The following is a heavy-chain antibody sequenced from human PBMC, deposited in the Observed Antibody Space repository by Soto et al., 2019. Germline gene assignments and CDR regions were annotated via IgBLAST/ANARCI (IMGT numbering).Heavy chain of an antibody. CDR1: GGSISSGGYS. D-gene: IGHD3-3*01. CDR3: ARSTIFGVVSSFYFDY. V-gene: IGHV4-30-2*01. CDR2: IYHSGST. J-gene: IGHJ4*02. Sequence: SETLSLTCAVSGGSISSGGYSWSWIRQPPGKGLEWIGYIYHSGSTYYNPSLKSRVTISVDRSKNQFSLKLGSVTAADTAVYYCARSTIFGVVSSFYFDYWGQGTLVTVSS.